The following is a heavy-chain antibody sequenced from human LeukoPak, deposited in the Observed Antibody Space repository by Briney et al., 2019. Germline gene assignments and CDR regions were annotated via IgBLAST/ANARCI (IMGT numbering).Heavy chain of an antibody. CDR1: GFTFDDYA. Sequence: PGGSLRLSCAASGFTFDDYAMHWVRQAPGKGLIWVSHINSDGSNTRYVDSVKGRFTISRDNAKNTLYLQMNGLRAEDTGVYYCARKTVPDYWGQGTLVTVSS. J-gene: IGHJ4*02. CDR2: INSDGSNT. CDR3: ARKTVPDY. D-gene: IGHD1-1*01. V-gene: IGHV3-74*01.